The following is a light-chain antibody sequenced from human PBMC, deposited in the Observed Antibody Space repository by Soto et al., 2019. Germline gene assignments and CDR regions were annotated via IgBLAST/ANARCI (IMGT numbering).Light chain of an antibody. CDR1: QSVSSY. CDR2: DAS. V-gene: IGKV3-11*01. CDR3: QQRSNWPRGT. Sequence: EIVLTQSPATLSLSPGERATLSCRASQSVSSYLAWYQQKPRQAPRLLIYDASNRATGIPARFSGSGSGTDFTLTISSLEPEDFAVYYCQQRSNWPRGTFGQGIKLEIK. J-gene: IGKJ2*02.